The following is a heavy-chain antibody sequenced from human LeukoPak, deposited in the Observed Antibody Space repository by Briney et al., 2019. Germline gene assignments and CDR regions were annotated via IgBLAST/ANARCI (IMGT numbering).Heavy chain of an antibody. V-gene: IGHV3-23*01. Sequence: PGGSLRLSCAASGFTFSSYAMSWVRQAPGKGLEWVSGISGSGGSTYYADSVKGRFTISRDNSKNTLYLQMNSLRAEDTAVYYCAKRTGSSGWYDVFDYRGQGTLVTVSS. D-gene: IGHD6-19*01. CDR1: GFTFSSYA. CDR2: ISGSGGST. J-gene: IGHJ4*02. CDR3: AKRTGSSGWYDVFDY.